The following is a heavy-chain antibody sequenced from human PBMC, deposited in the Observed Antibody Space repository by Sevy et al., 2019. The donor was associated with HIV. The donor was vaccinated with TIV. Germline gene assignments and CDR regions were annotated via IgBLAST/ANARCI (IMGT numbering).Heavy chain of an antibody. CDR3: AGVSDTAMAPEYFQH. CDR2: ISSSSSYI. CDR1: GFTFSSYS. J-gene: IGHJ1*01. D-gene: IGHD5-18*01. Sequence: GGSLRLSCAASGFTFSSYSMNWVRQAPGKGLEWVSSISSSSSYIYYADSVKGRFTISRDNAKNSLYLQMNSLRAEDTAVYYCAGVSDTAMAPEYFQHWGQGTLVTVSS. V-gene: IGHV3-21*01.